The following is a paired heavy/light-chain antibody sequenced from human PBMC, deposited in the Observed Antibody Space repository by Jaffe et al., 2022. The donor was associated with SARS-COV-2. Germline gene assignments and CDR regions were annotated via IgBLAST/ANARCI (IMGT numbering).Light chain of an antibody. Sequence: SVLTQPPSVSAAPGQNVTISCAGSSSNIGKNYVSWYQQLPGTAPKLLIYDNIKRPSGIPDRFSGSESGTSATLGITGLQTGDEADYYCGTWDSSLSAVVFGGGTKLTVL. CDR3: GTWDSSLSAVV. J-gene: IGLJ2*01. CDR2: DNI. V-gene: IGLV1-51*01. CDR1: SSNIGKNY.
Heavy chain of an antibody. CDR3: ARQSAGSYYPSFDY. CDR2: TRSSGATI. CDR1: GFTFNSHE. J-gene: IGHJ4*02. Sequence: EVQLVESGGGLVQPGGSLKLSCTASGFTFNSHEINWVRQAPGKGLEWVSYTRSSGATIYYADSVKGRFTISRDTARNSLYLQMNRLRAEDTAVYYCARQSAGSYYPSFDYWGQGTLVTVSS. V-gene: IGHV3-48*03. D-gene: IGHD1-26*01.